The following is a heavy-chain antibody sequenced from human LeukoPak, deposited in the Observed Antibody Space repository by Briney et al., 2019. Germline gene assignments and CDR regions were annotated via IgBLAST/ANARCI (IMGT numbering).Heavy chain of an antibody. J-gene: IGHJ4*02. V-gene: IGHV3-11*06. CDR3: ARKYGSGSYSLDY. Sequence: PGGSLRLSCAASGFTFSDYYMSWIRQAPGKGPEWVSYISSSSSYTNYADSVKGRFTISRDNAKNSLYLQMNSLRAEDTAVYYCARKYGSGSYSLDYWGQGTLVTVSS. D-gene: IGHD3-10*01. CDR2: ISSSSSYT. CDR1: GFTFSDYY.